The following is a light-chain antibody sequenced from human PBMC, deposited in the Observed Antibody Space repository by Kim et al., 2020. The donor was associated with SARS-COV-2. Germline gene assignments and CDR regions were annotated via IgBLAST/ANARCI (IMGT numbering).Light chain of an antibody. V-gene: IGLV1-40*01. J-gene: IGLJ1*01. CDR1: SSNIGAGYD. CDR3: QSFDNSLSSYV. CDR2: SNN. Sequence: QRVLISCTGSSSNIGAGYDVHWYQQLPGTAPKFLVYSNNNRPSGVPARFSTSKSGTSASLAITGLQAEDEADYYCQSFDNSLSSYVFGTGTKVTVL.